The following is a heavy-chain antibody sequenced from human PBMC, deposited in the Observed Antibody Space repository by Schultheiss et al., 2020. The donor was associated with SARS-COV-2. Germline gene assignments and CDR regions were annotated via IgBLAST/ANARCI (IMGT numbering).Heavy chain of an antibody. CDR3: ARVLAVAGSYYYYHMDV. J-gene: IGHJ6*03. CDR2: ISGGANSI. V-gene: IGHV3-23*01. D-gene: IGHD6-19*01. Sequence: GGSLRLSCAASGFTFNNYAMSWLRLAPGKGLEWVSAISGGANSIYYADSVKGRFTISRDNAKSSLDLQMNSLRDEDTAVYYCARVLAVAGSYYYYHMDVWGKGTTVTVSS. CDR1: GFTFNNYA.